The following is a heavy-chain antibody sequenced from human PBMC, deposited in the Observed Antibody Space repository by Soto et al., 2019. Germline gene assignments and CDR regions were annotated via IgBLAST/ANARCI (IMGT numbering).Heavy chain of an antibody. Sequence: QVQLVQSGAEVKKPGSSVKVSCKASGGTFSSYAISWVRQAPGQGLEWMGGIIPIFGTANYAQKFQGRVTITADESTSTAYMELCSLRSEDTAVYYCARGPGPSNWNHYYYGMDVWGQGTTVTVSS. D-gene: IGHD1-1*01. CDR2: IIPIFGTA. CDR3: ARGPGPSNWNHYYYGMDV. J-gene: IGHJ6*02. V-gene: IGHV1-69*01. CDR1: GGTFSSYA.